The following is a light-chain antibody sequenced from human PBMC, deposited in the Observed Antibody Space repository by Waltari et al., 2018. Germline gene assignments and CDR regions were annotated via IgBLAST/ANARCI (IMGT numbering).Light chain of an antibody. J-gene: IGKJ1*01. Sequence: DIVMTQSPLSLPVTPGEPASISCRSSQSLLHSNGYNYLDWYLQKPGQSPQLLIYLGSNRASGVPDRFSGSGSGTDFTLKISRVEAEDVGVYYCMQALQTSQTFSQGTKVEIK. CDR3: MQALQTSQT. CDR1: QSLLHSNGYNY. V-gene: IGKV2-28*01. CDR2: LGS.